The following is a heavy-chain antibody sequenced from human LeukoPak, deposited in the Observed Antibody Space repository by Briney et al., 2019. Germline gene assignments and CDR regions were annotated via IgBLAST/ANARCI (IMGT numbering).Heavy chain of an antibody. D-gene: IGHD3/OR15-3a*01. CDR2: ICGSTI. CDR1: GXTFSSYS. Sequence: GGSLRLSCAASGXTFSSYSMNWVRQAPGKGLEWVSYICGSTIYYADSVKGRFTISRDNAKNSLYLQMNSLRDEDTAVYYCARDLIYAFDIWGQGTMVTVSS. V-gene: IGHV3-48*02. CDR3: ARDLIYAFDI. J-gene: IGHJ3*02.